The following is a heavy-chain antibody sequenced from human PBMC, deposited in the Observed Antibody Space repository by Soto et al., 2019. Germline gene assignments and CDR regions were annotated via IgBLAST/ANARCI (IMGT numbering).Heavy chain of an antibody. CDR3: ARVVANGVAARPLGRGVTFDY. Sequence: SETLSLTCTVSGGSISSYYWSWIRQPPGKGLEWIGYIYYSGSTNYNPSLKSRVTISVDTSKNQFSLKLSSVTAADTAVYYCARVVANGVAARPLGRGVTFDYWGQGTLVTVSS. CDR1: GGSISSYY. J-gene: IGHJ4*02. CDR2: IYYSGST. V-gene: IGHV4-59*01. D-gene: IGHD6-6*01.